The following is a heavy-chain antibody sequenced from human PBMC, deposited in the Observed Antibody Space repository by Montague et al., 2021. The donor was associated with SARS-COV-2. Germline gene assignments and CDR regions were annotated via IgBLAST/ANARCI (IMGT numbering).Heavy chain of an antibody. J-gene: IGHJ3*02. Sequence: SETLSLTCAVYGGSFSGYYWSWICQPPGKGLEWIGEINHSGSTNYNPSLKSRVTISVDTSKNQFSLKLSSATAADTAVYYCAIPMVRGFSRAFDIWGQGTMVTVSS. D-gene: IGHD3-10*01. CDR2: INHSGST. V-gene: IGHV4-34*01. CDR1: GGSFSGYY. CDR3: AIPMVRGFSRAFDI.